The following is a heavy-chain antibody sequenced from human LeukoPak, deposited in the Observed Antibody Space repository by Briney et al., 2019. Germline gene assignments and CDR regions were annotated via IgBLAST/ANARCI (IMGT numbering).Heavy chain of an antibody. D-gene: IGHD6-19*01. J-gene: IGHJ4*02. V-gene: IGHV3-23*01. Sequence: GGSLRLSCAASGFTFSSYAMSWVRQAPGKGLEWVSAISGSGGSTYYADSVKGRFTISRDNSKNTLYLQVNSLRAEDTAVYYCAKEMYSSGRARIDYWGQGTLVTVSS. CDR2: ISGSGGST. CDR3: AKEMYSSGRARIDY. CDR1: GFTFSSYA.